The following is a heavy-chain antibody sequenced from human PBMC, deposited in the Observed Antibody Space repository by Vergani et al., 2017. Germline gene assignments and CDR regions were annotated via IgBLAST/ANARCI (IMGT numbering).Heavy chain of an antibody. V-gene: IGHV3-23*01. D-gene: IGHD3-9*01. J-gene: IGHJ4*02. CDR2: ISGSGGST. CDR3: AKAVRYFSGYFDY. Sequence: EVQLLESGGGLVQPGGSLRLSCAASGFTFSSYAMSWVRQAPGKGLEWVSAISGSGGSTYYADSVKGRFTISRENSKNTLYLQMNSLRAEDTAVYYCAKAVRYFSGYFDYWGQGTLVTVSS. CDR1: GFTFSSYA.